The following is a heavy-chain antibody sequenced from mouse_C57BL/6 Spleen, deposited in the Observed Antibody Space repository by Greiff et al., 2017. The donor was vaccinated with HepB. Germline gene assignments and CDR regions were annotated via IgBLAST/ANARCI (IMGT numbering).Heavy chain of an antibody. D-gene: IGHD1-1*01. Sequence: VKVVESGAELVRPGTSVKVSCKASGYAFTNYLIEWVKQRPGQGLEWIGVINPGSGGTNYNEKFKGKATLTADKSSSTAYMQLSSLTSEDSAVYFCARRDYYYGSSYEYFDVWGTGTTVTVSS. V-gene: IGHV1-54*01. J-gene: IGHJ1*03. CDR3: ARRDYYYGSSYEYFDV. CDR2: INPGSGGT. CDR1: GYAFTNYL.